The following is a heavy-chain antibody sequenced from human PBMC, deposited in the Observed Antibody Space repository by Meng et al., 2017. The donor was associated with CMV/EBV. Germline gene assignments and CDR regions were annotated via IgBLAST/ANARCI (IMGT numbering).Heavy chain of an antibody. D-gene: IGHD3-9*01. V-gene: IGHV4-39*07. CDR3: AISERAYYDILTGYYNVAFDI. CDR2: IYYSGST. CDR1: GGSISSSSYY. Sequence: GSLRLSCTVSGGSISSSSYYWGWIRQPSGKGLEWIGSIYYSGSTYYNPSLKSRVTISVDTSKNQFSLKLSSVTAADTAVYYCAISERAYYDILTGYYNVAFDIWGQGTMVTVSS. J-gene: IGHJ3*02.